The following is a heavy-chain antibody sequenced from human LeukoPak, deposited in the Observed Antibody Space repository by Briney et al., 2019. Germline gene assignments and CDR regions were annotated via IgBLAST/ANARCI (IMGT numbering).Heavy chain of an antibody. CDR3: ASDVISGYFDY. Sequence: SETLSLTCAVSGYSISSGYYWGWIRQPPGKGLEWIGSIYHSGSTYYNPSLKSRVTISVDTSKNQFSLKLSSVTAADTAVYYCASDVISGYFDYWGQGTLVTVSS. CDR1: GYSISSGYY. J-gene: IGHJ4*02. CDR2: IYHSGST. V-gene: IGHV4-38-2*01. D-gene: IGHD3-16*02.